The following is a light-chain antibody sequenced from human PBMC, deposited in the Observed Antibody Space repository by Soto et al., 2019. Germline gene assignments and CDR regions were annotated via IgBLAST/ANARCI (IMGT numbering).Light chain of an antibody. CDR2: EVS. CDR1: SSGVGSYNL. CDR3: CSYAGSSTFYV. Sequence: QSALTQPASVSVSPGQSITISCTGTSSGVGSYNLISWYQQYPGKAPKLMIYEVSKRPSGVSNRFSGSKSGNTASLTISGLQAEDEADYYCCSYAGSSTFYVFGTGTKVTVL. J-gene: IGLJ1*01. V-gene: IGLV2-23*02.